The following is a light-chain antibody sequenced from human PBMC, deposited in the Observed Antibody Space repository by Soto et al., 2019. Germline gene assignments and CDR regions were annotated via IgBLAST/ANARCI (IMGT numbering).Light chain of an antibody. V-gene: IGKV3-20*01. Sequence: EILLTPSPGTLSLSPGDRATLSCRASQSVSSTDLSWYQLKPGQAPRLLIYGASRTATGIPDRFSGSGSGTDFTLTISSLEAEDFAVYYCQQYGYSFRAFGHGTKVE. CDR3: QQYGYSFRA. CDR2: GAS. J-gene: IGKJ1*01. CDR1: QSVSSTD.